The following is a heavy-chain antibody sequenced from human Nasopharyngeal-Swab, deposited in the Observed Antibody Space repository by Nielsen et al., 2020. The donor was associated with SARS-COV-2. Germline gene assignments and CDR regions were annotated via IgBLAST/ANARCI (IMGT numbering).Heavy chain of an antibody. CDR3: ARRTRYGITGTRGGFPV. V-gene: IGHV4-59*12. D-gene: IGHD1-7*01. Sequence: WIRQPPGKGLEWIGYIYYSGSTNYNPSLKSRVTISVDTSKNQFSLKLSSVTAADTAVYYCARRTRYGITGTRGGFPVWGKGTTVTVS. J-gene: IGHJ6*03. CDR2: IYYSGST.